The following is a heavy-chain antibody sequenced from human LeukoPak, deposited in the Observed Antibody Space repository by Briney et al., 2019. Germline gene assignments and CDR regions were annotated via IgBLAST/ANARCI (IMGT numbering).Heavy chain of an antibody. CDR3: ARQTRYYDSSGYYYGDAFDI. CDR1: GGSISSYY. Sequence: SETLSLTCTVSGGSISSYYWSWIRQPPGKGLEWIGYIYYSGSTNYIPSLKSRVTISVDTSKNQFSLKLSSVTAADTAVYYCARQTRYYDSSGYYYGDAFDIWGQGTMVTVSS. D-gene: IGHD3-22*01. V-gene: IGHV4-59*01. J-gene: IGHJ3*02. CDR2: IYYSGST.